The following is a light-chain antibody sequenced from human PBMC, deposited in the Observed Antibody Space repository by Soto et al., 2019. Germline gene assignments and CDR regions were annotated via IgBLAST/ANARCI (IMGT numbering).Light chain of an antibody. V-gene: IGLV2-14*03. CDR3: SSYTSSSTEV. J-gene: IGLJ1*01. CDR2: DVN. Sequence: QSALTQPASVSGSPGQSITISCTGTSSDVGGYNYVSWYQHHPGKAPKLLIYDVNSRPSGVSDRFSGSKSGNTASLTISGLQAEDVADYYCSSYTSSSTEVFGPAT. CDR1: SSDVGGYNY.